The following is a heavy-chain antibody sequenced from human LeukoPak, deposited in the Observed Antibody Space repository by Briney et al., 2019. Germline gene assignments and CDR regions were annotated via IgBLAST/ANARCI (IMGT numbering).Heavy chain of an antibody. J-gene: IGHJ5*02. CDR3: TRHGRDTAMEAKYNWFDP. D-gene: IGHD5-18*01. CDR2: IRSKANSYAT. V-gene: IGHV3-73*01. Sequence: GGSLRLSCAASGFTFSGSAMHWVRQASGKGLELVGRIRSKANSYATAYAASVKGRFTISRDDSKNTAYLQMNSLKTEDTAVYYCTRHGRDTAMEAKYNWFDPWGQGTLVTVSS. CDR1: GFTFSGSA.